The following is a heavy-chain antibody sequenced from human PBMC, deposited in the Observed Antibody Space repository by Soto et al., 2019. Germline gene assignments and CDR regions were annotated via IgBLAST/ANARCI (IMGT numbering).Heavy chain of an antibody. J-gene: IGHJ4*02. CDR2: IYYSGST. Sequence: SETLSLTCTVSGGSISSYYWSWIRQPPGRGLEWIGYIYYSGSTNYNPSLKSRVTISVDTSKNQFSLKLSSVAAADTAVYYCARDNGREQYYDSSGYWYYFDYWGQGTLVTVSS. CDR1: GGSISSYY. CDR3: ARDNGREQYYDSSGYWYYFDY. V-gene: IGHV4-59*01. D-gene: IGHD3-22*01.